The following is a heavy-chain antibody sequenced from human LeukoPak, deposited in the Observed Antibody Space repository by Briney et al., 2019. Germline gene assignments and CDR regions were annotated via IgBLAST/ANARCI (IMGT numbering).Heavy chain of an antibody. Sequence: GGSLRLSCAASGFDFSSYWMHWVRQAPGKGLMWVSRIRPDTVSTSYADSVKGRFTISRDNSKNTLYLQMNSLRVEDTAVYYCARDRGIVATITESDDYWGQGTLVTVSS. J-gene: IGHJ4*02. CDR1: GFDFSSYW. D-gene: IGHD5-12*01. CDR3: ARDRGIVATITESDDY. V-gene: IGHV3-74*01. CDR2: IRPDTVST.